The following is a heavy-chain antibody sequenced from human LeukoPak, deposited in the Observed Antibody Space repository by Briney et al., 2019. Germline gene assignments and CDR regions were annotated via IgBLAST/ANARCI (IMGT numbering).Heavy chain of an antibody. CDR2: IYYSGST. V-gene: IGHV4-39*07. J-gene: IGHJ4*02. CDR3: ARVSSPPDRTAMVDY. D-gene: IGHD5-18*01. Sequence: SETPSLTCTVSGGSISSSSYYWGWIRQPPGKGLEWIGSIYYSGSTYYNPSLKSRVTISVDTSKNQFSLKLSSVTAADTAVYYCARVSSPPDRTAMVDYWGQGTLVTVSS. CDR1: GGSISSSSYY.